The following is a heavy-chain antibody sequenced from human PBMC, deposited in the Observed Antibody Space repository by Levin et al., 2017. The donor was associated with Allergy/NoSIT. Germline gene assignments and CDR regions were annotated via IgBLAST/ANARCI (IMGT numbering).Heavy chain of an antibody. CDR1: GDSITSTSYY. CDR3: ARQRPDDNGDPVFAY. D-gene: IGHD3-16*01. Sequence: SETLSLTCSVSGDSITSTSYYWGWIRQSPGKGLEWVGSIYYMGNTYFKPSLKSRLTISVDTSKNQFSLRLTSVSAADTAVYYCARQRPDDNGDPVFAYWGQGTLVTVSS. CDR2: IYYMGNT. J-gene: IGHJ4*02. V-gene: IGHV4-39*01.